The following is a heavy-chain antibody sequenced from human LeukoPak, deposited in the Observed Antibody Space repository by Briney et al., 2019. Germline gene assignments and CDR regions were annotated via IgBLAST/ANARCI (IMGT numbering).Heavy chain of an antibody. CDR2: IYPGDSDT. CDR3: ARRGVYCRSTSCYYFDY. D-gene: IGHD2-2*01. Sequence: GESLKTSCKGSGYSFTSYWIGWVRQMPGKGLEWMGIIYPGDSDTRYSPSFQGQVTISADKSISTAYLQWSSLKASDTAMYYCARRGVYCRSTSCYYFDYWGQGTLVTVSS. V-gene: IGHV5-51*01. J-gene: IGHJ4*02. CDR1: GYSFTSYW.